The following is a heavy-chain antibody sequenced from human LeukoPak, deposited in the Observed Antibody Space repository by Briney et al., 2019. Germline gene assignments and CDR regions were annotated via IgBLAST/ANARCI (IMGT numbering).Heavy chain of an antibody. CDR3: ARAAREGSGWYWFDY. CDR1: GGSFSGYY. V-gene: IGHV4-34*01. D-gene: IGHD6-19*01. Sequence: SETLSLTCAVYGGSFSGYYWSWIRQPPGKGLEWIGEIKHSGSPNYKPSLKSRVTISADTSTHPFSLKLSSVTAADPAAYYCARAAREGSGWYWFDYSGQGTLVTVSS. J-gene: IGHJ4*02. CDR2: IKHSGSP.